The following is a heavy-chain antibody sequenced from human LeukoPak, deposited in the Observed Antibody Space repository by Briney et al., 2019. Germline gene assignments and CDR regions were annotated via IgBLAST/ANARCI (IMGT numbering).Heavy chain of an antibody. D-gene: IGHD2-2*01. CDR1: GYTLAELS. J-gene: IGHJ6*03. CDR3: ASTPPVLAAIGPTYYYMDV. CDR2: FDPEDGKT. Sequence: ASVKVSCKVSGYTLAELSMHWVRQAPGKGLEWMGGFDPEDGKTIYAHKFQGRVTMTEDTSTDTAYMELSSLKSEDTAVYYCASTPPVLAAIGPTYYYMDVWGKGTTVTVSS. V-gene: IGHV1-24*01.